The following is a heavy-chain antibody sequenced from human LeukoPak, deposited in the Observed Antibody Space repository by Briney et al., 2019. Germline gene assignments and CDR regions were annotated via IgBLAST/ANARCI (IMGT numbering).Heavy chain of an antibody. CDR2: ISSSSSYI. Sequence: PGGSLRLSCAASGFTFSSYAMSWVRQAPGKGLEWVSSISSSSSYIYYADSVKGRFTISRDNAKNSLYLQMNSLRAEDTAVYYCARDLPGGYWLPVYGMDVWGQGTTVTVSS. J-gene: IGHJ6*02. CDR3: ARDLPGGYWLPVYGMDV. V-gene: IGHV3-21*01. CDR1: GFTFSSYA. D-gene: IGHD2-8*02.